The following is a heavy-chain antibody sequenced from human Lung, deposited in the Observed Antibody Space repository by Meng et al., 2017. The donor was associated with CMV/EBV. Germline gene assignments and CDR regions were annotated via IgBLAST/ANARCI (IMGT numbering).Heavy chain of an antibody. V-gene: IGHV3-15*07. D-gene: IGHD3-16*01. Sequence: NVRNALRTCDRQARGKGLERIGGINSNDNGEPIEYARPSKDTFIISRDDSKGTLYLQITSLKTGETGVYYCVTDPPLTGGRWFDPWGQGTLVTVSS. CDR2: INSNDNGEPI. CDR1: NVRNAL. CDR3: VTDPPLTGGRWFDP. J-gene: IGHJ5*02.